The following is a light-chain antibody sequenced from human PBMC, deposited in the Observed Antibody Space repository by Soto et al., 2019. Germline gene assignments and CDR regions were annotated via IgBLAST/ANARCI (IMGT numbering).Light chain of an antibody. CDR1: QSVSSD. CDR2: GAS. V-gene: IGKV3-15*01. J-gene: IGKJ1*01. CDR3: QQYRSWPRT. Sequence: EIVMTQSPATLSVSPGERATLSCRASQSVSSDLAWYHQKPGQAPRLLIYGASTRATGIPARFSGSGSGTEFTLTISSLQSEDFAVYYCQQYRSWPRTFGQGTKVDIK.